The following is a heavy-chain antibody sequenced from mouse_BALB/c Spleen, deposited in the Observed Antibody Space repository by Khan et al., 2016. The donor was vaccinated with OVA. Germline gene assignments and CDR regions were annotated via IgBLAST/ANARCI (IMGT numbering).Heavy chain of an antibody. CDR1: GYTFTSSV. D-gene: IGHD2-14*01. J-gene: IGHJ2*01. V-gene: IGHV1S136*01. CDR3: ARNYRYDVYFDS. Sequence: VQLQQPGPELVKPGASVKMSCTASGYTFTSSVIHWVRQKSGQGLDWIGYIYPFNDGTKYNEKFEGKATLTSDKSSSTAYMELSSLTSEYSAVYYCARNYRYDVYFDSWGQGTTLTVSS. CDR2: IYPFNDGT.